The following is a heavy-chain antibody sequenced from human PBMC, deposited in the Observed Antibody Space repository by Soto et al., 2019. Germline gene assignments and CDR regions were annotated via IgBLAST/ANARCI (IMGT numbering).Heavy chain of an antibody. CDR3: ARGFLGYYYGSGSYYRAYNWFDP. Sequence: SETLSLTCAVYGGSFSGYYWSWIRQPPGKGLEWIGEINHSGSTNYNPSLKSRVTISVDTSKNQFSLKLSSVTAADTAVYYCARGFLGYYYGSGSYYRAYNWFDPWGQGTLVTVSS. CDR2: INHSGST. D-gene: IGHD3-10*01. J-gene: IGHJ5*02. V-gene: IGHV4-34*01. CDR1: GGSFSGYY.